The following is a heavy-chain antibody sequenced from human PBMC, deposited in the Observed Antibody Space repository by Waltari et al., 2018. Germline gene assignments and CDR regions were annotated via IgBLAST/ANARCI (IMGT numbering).Heavy chain of an antibody. CDR1: GLIVSSHY. CDR3: ARGLGPTLAYYFDY. CDR2: LYDSGEA. Sequence: EVQLVESGGGLVQPGGSLRLSCSASGLIVSSHYMSWVRQAPGKVREWVSVLYDSGEAYYGDSVKGRFTISRDNSKNTVYLQMNTLSAEDTAVYYCARGLGPTLAYYFDYWGRGTLVTVSS. J-gene: IGHJ4*02. D-gene: IGHD3-10*01. V-gene: IGHV3-66*02.